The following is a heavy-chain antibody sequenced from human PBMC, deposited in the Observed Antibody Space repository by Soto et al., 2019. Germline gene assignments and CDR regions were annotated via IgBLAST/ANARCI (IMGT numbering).Heavy chain of an antibody. D-gene: IGHD3-10*01. Sequence: QVQLQQSGPGLVKPSQTLSLTCAISGDSVSSNSAAWNWIRQSPSRGLEWLGRTHYRSKWYNDYAVSVRSRITINPDTSTNQFSLQLNSVTPEDTAVYYCGRSIRGHGVKYFDYWGQGTLVTVSS. CDR3: GRSIRGHGVKYFDY. V-gene: IGHV6-1*01. CDR2: THYRSKWYN. CDR1: GDSVSSNSAA. J-gene: IGHJ4*02.